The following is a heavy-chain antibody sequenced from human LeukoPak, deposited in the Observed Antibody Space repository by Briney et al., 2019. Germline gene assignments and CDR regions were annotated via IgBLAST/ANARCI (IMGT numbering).Heavy chain of an antibody. Sequence: SEILSLTCAVYGGSFSGYYWSWIRQPPGKGLEWIGEINHSGSTNYNPSLKSRVTISVDTSKNQFSLKVISVTAADTAVYYCARQRFWSGLPGAFDIWGQGTMVTVSS. CDR1: GGSFSGYY. CDR2: INHSGST. J-gene: IGHJ3*02. CDR3: ARQRFWSGLPGAFDI. V-gene: IGHV4-34*01. D-gene: IGHD3-3*01.